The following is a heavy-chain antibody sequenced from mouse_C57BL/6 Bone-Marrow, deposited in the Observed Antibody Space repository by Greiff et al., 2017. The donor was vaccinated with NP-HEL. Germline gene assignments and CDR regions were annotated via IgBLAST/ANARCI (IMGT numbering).Heavy chain of an antibody. CDR3: ARRVYYDYDVAWFAY. J-gene: IGHJ3*01. Sequence: EVQGVESGGDLVKPGGSLKLSCAASGFTFSSYGMSWVRQTPDKRLEWVATISSGGSYTYYPDSVQGPFTISRDNAKNTLYLQVSSLKSEDTAMYYCARRVYYDYDVAWFAYWGQGTLVTVSA. V-gene: IGHV5-6*01. CDR2: ISSGGSYT. CDR1: GFTFSSYG. D-gene: IGHD2-4*01.